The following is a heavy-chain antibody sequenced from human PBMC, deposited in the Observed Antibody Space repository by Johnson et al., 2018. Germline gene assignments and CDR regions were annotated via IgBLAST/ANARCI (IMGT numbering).Heavy chain of an antibody. D-gene: IGHD3-3*01. CDR2: ISYDGSNK. J-gene: IGHJ6*02. CDR3: AKPLLEWYYYYGMDV. CDR1: GFTFSSYG. V-gene: IGHV3-30*18. Sequence: QVQLVESGGGVVQPGRSLRLSCAASGFTFSSYGIHWVRQAPGKGLEWVAVISYDGSNKYYADSVKGRFTISRENSKNTLYLQMNSLRAEDTAVYYCAKPLLEWYYYYGMDVWGQGTTVTVSS.